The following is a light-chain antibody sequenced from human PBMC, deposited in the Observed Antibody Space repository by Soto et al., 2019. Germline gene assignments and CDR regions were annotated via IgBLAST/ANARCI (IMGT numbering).Light chain of an antibody. V-gene: IGKV3-20*01. CDR3: QQYGSSHLT. Sequence: EIMLTQSPGTLSLSPGDRATLSCRASQSVAGSSLAWYQQKPAQAPRLLIYAASNRATGIPARFSGSGSGTDFSLIINGREPEDFADYFCQQYGSSHLTFGGGTKGDIK. J-gene: IGKJ4*01. CDR1: QSVAGSS. CDR2: AAS.